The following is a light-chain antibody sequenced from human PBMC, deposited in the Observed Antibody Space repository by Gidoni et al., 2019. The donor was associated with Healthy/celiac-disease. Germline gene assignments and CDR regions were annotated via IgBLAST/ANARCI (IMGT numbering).Light chain of an antibody. J-gene: IGKJ1*01. CDR1: QSVSSN. CDR2: GAS. CDR3: QQYNNWPPWT. Sequence: EIVMTQSTATLSVSPGERATLSCRASQSVSSNLAWYQQKPGQAPRLLIYGASTRATGLPARFSGSGSGTEFTLTISSLQSEDFAVYYCQQYNNWPPWTFGQGTKVEIK. V-gene: IGKV3-15*01.